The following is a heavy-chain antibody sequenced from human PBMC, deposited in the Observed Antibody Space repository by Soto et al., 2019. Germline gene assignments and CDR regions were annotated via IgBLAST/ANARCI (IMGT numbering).Heavy chain of an antibody. CDR2: ISGSGGST. Sequence: GGSLRLSCAASGFTFSSYAMSWVRQAPGKGLEWVSAISGSGGSTYYADSVKGRFTISRDNSKNTLYLQMNSLRAEDTAVYYCAKDLRDYGDLGPFDYWGQGTLVTVSS. CDR1: GFTFSSYA. V-gene: IGHV3-23*01. CDR3: AKDLRDYGDLGPFDY. J-gene: IGHJ4*02. D-gene: IGHD4-17*01.